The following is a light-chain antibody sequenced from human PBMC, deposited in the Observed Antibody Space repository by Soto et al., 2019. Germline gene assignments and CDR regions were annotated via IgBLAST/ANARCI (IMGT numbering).Light chain of an antibody. V-gene: IGKV3-15*01. J-gene: IGKJ3*01. CDR1: QSVSSN. CDR2: GAS. CDR3: QQYNNWPFT. Sequence: EIVMTQSPATLSVSPGERATLSCRASQSVSSNLAWYQQKPDQAPRLLIYGASTRATGIPARFSGSGSGTEFTLTISSLQSEVFEVYYCQQYNNWPFTFGPGTEVDIK.